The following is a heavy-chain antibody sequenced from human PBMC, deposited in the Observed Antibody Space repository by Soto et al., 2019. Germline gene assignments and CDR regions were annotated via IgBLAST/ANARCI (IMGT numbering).Heavy chain of an antibody. Sequence: QVQLQESGPGLVKPSETLSLTCTVSGGSISSYYWSWIRQPPGKGLEWIGYIYYSGNTNYTPSLTSRVTRTVDTSKNQFSLKLSSVTAAYTAVYYCARRWGSAADYWGQGTLVTVSS. J-gene: IGHJ4*02. D-gene: IGHD2-15*01. V-gene: IGHV4-59*08. CDR2: IYYSGNT. CDR1: GGSISSYY. CDR3: ARRWGSAADY.